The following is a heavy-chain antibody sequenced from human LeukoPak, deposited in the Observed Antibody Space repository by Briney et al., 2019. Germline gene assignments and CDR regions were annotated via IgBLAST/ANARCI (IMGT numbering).Heavy chain of an antibody. CDR1: GGSFSGYY. J-gene: IGHJ3*02. CDR3: AKPQLDDSSGYLDAFDI. D-gene: IGHD3-22*01. CDR2: INHSGST. V-gene: IGHV4-34*01. Sequence: SSETLSLTCAVYGGSFSGYYWSWIRQPPGKGLEWIGEINHSGSTNYNPSLKSRVTISVDTSKNQFSLKLSSVTAADTVVYYCAKPQLDDSSGYLDAFDIWGQGTMVTVSS.